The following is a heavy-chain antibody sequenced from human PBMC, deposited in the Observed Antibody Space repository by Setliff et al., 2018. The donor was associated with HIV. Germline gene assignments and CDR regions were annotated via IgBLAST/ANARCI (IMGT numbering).Heavy chain of an antibody. V-gene: IGHV3-15*01. CDR1: GFTFTDAW. Sequence: PGGSLRLSCAGSGFTFTDAWLSWVRQAPGKGLEWVARIKRKTNGGDGTGDYATPVRGRFTISRDESRDTVYLQMNSLKTEDTAMYYCTTAPFTMIIVDINKGAFDIWGQGTMVTVSS. J-gene: IGHJ3*02. D-gene: IGHD3-22*01. CDR3: TTAPFTMIIVDINKGAFDI. CDR2: IKRKTNGGDGTG.